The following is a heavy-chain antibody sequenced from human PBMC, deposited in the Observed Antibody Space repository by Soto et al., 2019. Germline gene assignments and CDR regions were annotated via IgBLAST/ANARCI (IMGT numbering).Heavy chain of an antibody. Sequence: QVQLVQSGAEVKKPGSSVKVSCKASGGTFSSYAISWVRQAPGQGLEWMGGIIPIFGTANYAQKFQGRVTITADKSTSTAYMELSSLRSEDTAVYYCARDDSSGSIPPWGYYYGRDVWGQGTTVTVSS. CDR1: GGTFSSYA. CDR3: ARDDSSGSIPPWGYYYGRDV. CDR2: IIPIFGTA. V-gene: IGHV1-69*06. J-gene: IGHJ6*02. D-gene: IGHD3-22*01.